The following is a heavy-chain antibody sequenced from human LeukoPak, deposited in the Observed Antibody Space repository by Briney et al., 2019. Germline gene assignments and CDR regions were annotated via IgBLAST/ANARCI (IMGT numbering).Heavy chain of an antibody. CDR2: IKQDESEK. V-gene: IGHV3-7*01. CDR1: GFTFSSYW. J-gene: IGHJ4*02. D-gene: IGHD2-15*01. Sequence: GGSLRLSCAASGFTFSSYWMSWVRQAPGKGLEWVANIKQDESEKYYVDSVKGRFTISRDNPKNSLYLQMNSLRAEDTAVYYCARDLGYIVVVVAATPVYFDYWGQGTLVTVSS. CDR3: ARDLGYIVVVVAATPVYFDY.